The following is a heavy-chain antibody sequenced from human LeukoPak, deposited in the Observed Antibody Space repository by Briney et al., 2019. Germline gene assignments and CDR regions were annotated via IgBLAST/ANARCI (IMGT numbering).Heavy chain of an antibody. CDR3: ARGVVGVVAAIRGAFDI. CDR1: GYSISSGYY. D-gene: IGHD2-15*01. CDR2: IYHSGST. V-gene: IGHV4-38-2*01. Sequence: SETLSLTCAVSGYSISSGYYWGWIRQPPGKGLEWIGSIYHSGSTYYNPSLKSRVTISVDTSKNQFSLKLSSVTAADTAVYYCARGVVGVVAAIRGAFDIWGQGTMVTVSP. J-gene: IGHJ3*02.